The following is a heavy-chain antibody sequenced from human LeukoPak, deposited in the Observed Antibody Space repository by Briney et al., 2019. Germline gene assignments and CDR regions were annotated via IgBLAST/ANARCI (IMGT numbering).Heavy chain of an antibody. J-gene: IGHJ4*02. CDR2: INTNTGSP. CDR1: GYTFSTYP. CDR3: VRGIDTTGYFNC. V-gene: IGHV7-4-1*02. D-gene: IGHD3-22*01. Sequence: ASVKVSCKASGYTFSTYPLNWVRQAPGQGLEWMGWINTNTGSPTYAQGLTGRFVFSLDTSVSTAFLQISSLKAEDTALYCCVRGIDTTGYFNCWGQGTLVTVSS.